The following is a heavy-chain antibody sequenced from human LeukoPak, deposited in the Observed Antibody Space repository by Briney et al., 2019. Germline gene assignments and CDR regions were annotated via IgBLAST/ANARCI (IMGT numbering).Heavy chain of an antibody. J-gene: IGHJ4*02. Sequence: SETLSLTCTVSGGSISSSSYYWGWIRQPPGKGLEWIGSIYYSGSTYYNPSLKSRVTISVDTSKNQFSLKLSSVTAADTAVYYCARDRGRGGYGTQIDYWGQGTLVTVSS. V-gene: IGHV4-39*07. CDR1: GGSISSSSYY. CDR3: ARDRGRGGYGTQIDY. CDR2: IYYSGST. D-gene: IGHD5-12*01.